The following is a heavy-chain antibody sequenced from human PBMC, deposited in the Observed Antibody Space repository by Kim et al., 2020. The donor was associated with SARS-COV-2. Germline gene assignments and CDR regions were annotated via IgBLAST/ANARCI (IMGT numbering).Heavy chain of an antibody. D-gene: IGHD1-1*01. CDR3: ARRTNPLMDV. CDR2: IRSKDFNYAT. V-gene: IGHV3-73*01. Sequence: GGSLRLSCAGSGFIFGDSAMHWVRQASGKGLEWVGRIRSKDFNYATAYAASVKGRFTISRDDSKKMVYLQMSSLKAEDTAVYYCARRTNPLMDVWGQGSTVTVS. CDR1: GFIFGDSA. J-gene: IGHJ6*02.